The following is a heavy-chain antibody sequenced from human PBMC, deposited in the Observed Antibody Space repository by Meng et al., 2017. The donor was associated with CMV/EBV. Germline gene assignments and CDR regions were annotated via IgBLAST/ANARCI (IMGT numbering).Heavy chain of an antibody. Sequence: SETLSLTCAVYGGSFSGYYWSWIRQPPGKRLEWIGEINHSGSTNYNPSLKSRVTRSVDTSKNQFSLKLSSVTAADTAVYYCARESGGLGDCSSTSCYTSGIDYWGQGTLVTVSS. CDR2: INHSGST. CDR3: ARESGGLGDCSSTSCYTSGIDY. V-gene: IGHV4-34*01. CDR1: GGSFSGYY. J-gene: IGHJ4*02. D-gene: IGHD2-2*02.